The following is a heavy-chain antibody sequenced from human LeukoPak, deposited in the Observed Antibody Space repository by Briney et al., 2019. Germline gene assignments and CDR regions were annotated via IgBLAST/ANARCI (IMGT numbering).Heavy chain of an antibody. D-gene: IGHD2-15*01. CDR2: IYYSGST. CDR3: AREKRTAATVPDWFDP. CDR1: GGSISSGGYY. Sequence: PSETLSLTCTVSGGSISSGGYYWSWIRQHPGKGLEWIGYIYYSGSTYYNPSLKSRVTISVDTSKNQFSLKLSYVTAADTAVYYCAREKRTAATVPDWFDPWGQGTLVTVSS. V-gene: IGHV4-31*03. J-gene: IGHJ5*02.